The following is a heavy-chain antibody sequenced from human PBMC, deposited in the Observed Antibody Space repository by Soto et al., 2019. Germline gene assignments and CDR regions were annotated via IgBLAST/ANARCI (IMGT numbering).Heavy chain of an antibody. Sequence: SETLSLTCTVSGGSISSSSYYWGWIRQPPGKGLEWIGSIYYSGSTYYNPPLKSRVTISVDTPKNQFSLKLSSVTAADTAVYYCARELTGDSDYWGQGTLVTVSS. CDR3: ARELTGDSDY. D-gene: IGHD7-27*01. CDR2: IYYSGST. V-gene: IGHV4-39*01. J-gene: IGHJ4*02. CDR1: GGSISSSSYY.